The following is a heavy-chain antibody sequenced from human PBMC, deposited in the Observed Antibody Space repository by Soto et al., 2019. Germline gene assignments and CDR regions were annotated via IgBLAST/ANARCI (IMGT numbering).Heavy chain of an antibody. V-gene: IGHV1-18*01. CDR3: ARVSKEYNGYDLWLDP. D-gene: IGHD5-12*01. J-gene: IGHJ5*02. CDR1: GYTFTSYG. CDR2: ISAYNGNT. Sequence: ASVKVSCKASGYTFTSYGISWVRQAPGQGLEWMGWISAYNGNTNYAQKLQGRVTMTTDTSTSTAYMELRSLSTEDTAGYYCARVSKEYNGYDLWLDPWGEGILVTV.